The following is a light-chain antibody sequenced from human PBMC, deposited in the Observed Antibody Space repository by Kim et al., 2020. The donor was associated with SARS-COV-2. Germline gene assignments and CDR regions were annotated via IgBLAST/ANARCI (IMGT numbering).Light chain of an antibody. V-gene: IGLV2-23*02. J-gene: IGLJ1*01. CDR3: CSYARSSSYV. Sequence: GQSITISCTGTNSDLGSYDFVSWYQQNPGKAPKLLIFEVSKRPSGVSDRFSGSKSGNTASLTISGLQAEDEADYYCCSYARSSSYVFGTGTKVTVL. CDR2: EVS. CDR1: NSDLGSYDF.